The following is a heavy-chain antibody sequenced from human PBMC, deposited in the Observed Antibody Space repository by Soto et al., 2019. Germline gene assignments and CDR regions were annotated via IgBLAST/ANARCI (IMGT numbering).Heavy chain of an antibody. CDR2: INPSEGST. CDR1: GYTLTNYY. J-gene: IGHJ3*02. CDR3: ARDSPHDYFDSSGYDALDI. D-gene: IGHD3-22*01. Sequence: GASVKVSCKASGYTLTNYYIHWVRQAPGQGLEWMGIINPSEGSTDYPQKFRGRVSLTTDTSTTTVYMKLSSLSSEDTAVYYCARDSPHDYFDSSGYDALDIWGQGTMVTVSS. V-gene: IGHV1-46*01.